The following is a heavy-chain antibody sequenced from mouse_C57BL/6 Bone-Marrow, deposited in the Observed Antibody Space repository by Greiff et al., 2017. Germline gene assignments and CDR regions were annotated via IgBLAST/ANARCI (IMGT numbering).Heavy chain of an antibody. V-gene: IGHV5-17*01. Sequence: EVHLVESGGGLVKPGGSLKLSCAASGFTFSDYGMHWVRQAPEKGLEWVAYISSGSSTIYYADTVKGRFTISRDNAKNTLFLQMTSLRSEDTAMYYCARSAYYGSSSFAYWGQGTLVTVSA. J-gene: IGHJ3*01. D-gene: IGHD1-1*01. CDR2: ISSGSSTI. CDR1: GFTFSDYG. CDR3: ARSAYYGSSSFAY.